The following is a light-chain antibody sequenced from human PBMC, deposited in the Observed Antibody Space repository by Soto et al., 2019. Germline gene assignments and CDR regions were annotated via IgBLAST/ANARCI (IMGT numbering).Light chain of an antibody. V-gene: IGKV1-27*01. J-gene: IGKJ4*01. CDR2: AAS. CDR3: QKYDDAPLT. CDR1: QAISNY. Sequence: DIPMTQSPSSLSASVGDRVTITCRASQAISNYLGWFQQKPGKVPKLLIYAASTLQSGVPSRFSGSGSGTDFTLTIISLQPEDVATYYCQKYDDAPLTFGGGTKVEIK.